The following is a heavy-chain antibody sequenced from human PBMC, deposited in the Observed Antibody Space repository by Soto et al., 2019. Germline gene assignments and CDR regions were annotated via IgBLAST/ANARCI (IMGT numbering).Heavy chain of an antibody. Sequence: QVQLQESGPGLVKPSQTLSLTCTVSGGSISSGGYYWSWIRQHPGKGLEWIGYIYYSGSTYYNPSLKSRVTXXVXTXXNQFSLKLSSVTAADTAVYYCAREEGGSYYYGMDVWGQGTTVTVSS. CDR3: AREEGGSYYYGMDV. CDR2: IYYSGST. D-gene: IGHD1-26*01. CDR1: GGSISSGGYY. V-gene: IGHV4-31*03. J-gene: IGHJ6*02.